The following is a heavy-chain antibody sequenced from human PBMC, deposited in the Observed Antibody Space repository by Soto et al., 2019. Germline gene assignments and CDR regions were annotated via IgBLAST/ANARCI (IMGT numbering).Heavy chain of an antibody. CDR1: GGSISSSTYY. D-gene: IGHD2-15*01. J-gene: IGHJ5*02. V-gene: IGHV4-39*01. CDR2: IYYSGST. CDR3: ARQARCSGGSCSWFEP. Sequence: SETLSLTCTVSGGSISSSTYYWGWIRQPPGKGLEWIGSIYYSGSTYYNPSLKSRVTISVDTSKNQFSLKLSSVTAADTAVYYCARQARCSGGSCSWFEPWGQGTLVTVSS.